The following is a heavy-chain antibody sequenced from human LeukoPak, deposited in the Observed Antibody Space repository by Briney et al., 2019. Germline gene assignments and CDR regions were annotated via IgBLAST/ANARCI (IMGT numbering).Heavy chain of an antibody. D-gene: IGHD2-15*01. V-gene: IGHV1-18*01. CDR2: ISAYNGNT. CDR3: ARDGDCSGGSCYLYGFDY. Sequence: ASVKVSCKASGYTFTSYGISWVRQAPGQGLEWMGWISAYNGNTNYAQKLQGRVTMTTDTSTSTAYMELTSLRSDDTAVYYCARDGDCSGGSCYLYGFDYWGQGTLVTVSS. J-gene: IGHJ4*02. CDR1: GYTFTSYG.